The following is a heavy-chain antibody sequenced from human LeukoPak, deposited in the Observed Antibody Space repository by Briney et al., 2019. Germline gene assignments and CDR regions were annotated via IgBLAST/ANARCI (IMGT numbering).Heavy chain of an antibody. CDR3: ARVYCSSTSCHYYFDY. D-gene: IGHD2-2*01. V-gene: IGHV1-3*01. J-gene: IGHJ4*02. CDR1: GYTFTNYA. CDR2: INAGNGNT. Sequence: ASVKVSCKASGYTFTNYAIHWVRQAPGQRLEWMGWINAGNGNTEYSQKFQGRVTITRDTSASTAYMELSSLRSEDTAVYYCARVYCSSTSCHYYFDYWGQGTLVTVSS.